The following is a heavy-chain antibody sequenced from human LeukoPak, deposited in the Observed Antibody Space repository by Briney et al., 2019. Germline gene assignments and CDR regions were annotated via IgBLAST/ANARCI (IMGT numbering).Heavy chain of an antibody. CDR1: GGSISSSSYY. J-gene: IGHJ4*02. V-gene: IGHV4-39*07. Sequence: SETLSLTCTVSGGSISSSSYYWGWIRQPPGKGLEWIGSMYSSGSTYYNPSLKSRVTISVDTSKNQFSLKLSSVTAADTAVYYCARDSYYYGSGSPSLGAWGQGTLVTVSS. CDR2: MYSSGST. CDR3: ARDSYYYGSGSPSLGA. D-gene: IGHD3-10*01.